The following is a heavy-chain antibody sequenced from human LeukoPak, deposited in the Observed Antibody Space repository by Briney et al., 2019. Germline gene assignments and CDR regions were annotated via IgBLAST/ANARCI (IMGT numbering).Heavy chain of an antibody. J-gene: IGHJ6*03. D-gene: IGHD3-10*01. CDR3: ARDRITMVRAAKGGYYYYMDV. V-gene: IGHV3-7*01. CDR1: GLTFSSYR. Sequence: GGSLRLSCAASGLTFSSYRMSWVRQAPGKGLEWVANIKEDGSEKYYVDSVKGRFTISRDNAKNTLYLQMNSLRAEDTAVYYCARDRITMVRAAKGGYYYYMDVWGKGTTVTISS. CDR2: IKEDGSEK.